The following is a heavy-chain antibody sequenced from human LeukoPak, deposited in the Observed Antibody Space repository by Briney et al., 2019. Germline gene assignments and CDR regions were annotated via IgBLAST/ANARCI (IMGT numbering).Heavy chain of an antibody. V-gene: IGHV5-51*01. D-gene: IGHD6-13*01. CDR3: ARRGYSREYFDD. CDR2: IYPGDSDT. Sequence: GESLKISCMGSGYSFTSYWIAWVRQMPGKGLEWMGVIYPGDSDTRYNPSFQGQVTISADKSISTAYLQWSSLKASDTAMHYCARRGYSREYFDDWGQGTLVTVSS. J-gene: IGHJ4*02. CDR1: GYSFTSYW.